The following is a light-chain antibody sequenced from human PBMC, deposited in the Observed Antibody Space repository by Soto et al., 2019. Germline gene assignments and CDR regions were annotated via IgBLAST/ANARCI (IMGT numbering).Light chain of an antibody. CDR3: QTWGTGLLV. V-gene: IGLV4-69*01. J-gene: IGLJ3*02. CDR2: LNSDGSH. CDR1: SGHSSYA. Sequence: QPVLTQSPSASASLGASVKLTCALSSGHSSYAIAWHQQQPEKGPRALMKLNSDGSHTRGDGIPDRFSGSSSGAERYLTISRLQSEDEADYYCQTWGTGLLVFGGGTKLTVL.